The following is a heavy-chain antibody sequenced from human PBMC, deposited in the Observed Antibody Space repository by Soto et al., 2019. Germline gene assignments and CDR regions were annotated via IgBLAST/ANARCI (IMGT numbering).Heavy chain of an antibody. V-gene: IGHV3-30*03. CDR3: VGYYFDSSGYSPYYFDY. CDR2: ISYDGSNK. CDR1: GFTFSSYG. J-gene: IGHJ4*02. Sequence: QVQLVESGGGVVQPGRSLRLCCAASGFTFSSYGMPWVRQAPGKGLEWVAVISYDGSNKYYADSVKGRFTISRDNSKNTLYLQMNSLRAEDTAVYYCVGYYFDSSGYSPYYFDYWGQGTLVTVSS. D-gene: IGHD3-22*01.